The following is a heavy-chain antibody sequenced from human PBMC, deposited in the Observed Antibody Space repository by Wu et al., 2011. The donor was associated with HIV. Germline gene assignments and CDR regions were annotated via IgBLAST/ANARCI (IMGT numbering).Heavy chain of an antibody. D-gene: IGHD3-22*01. J-gene: IGHJ5*02. V-gene: IGHV1-18*01. CDR2: ITTYNGDT. CDR3: ARAPPVTMSPDFYWFDP. CDR1: GYTFTSYG. Sequence: QVQLVQSGAEVKKPGASVKVSCKASGYTFTSYGISWVRQAPGHGLEWMGWITTYNGDTNYAQKLQGRVTMTTDTSTTTVYMELRSLRSDDTAVYYCARAPPVTMSPDFYWFDPWGQGTLVTVSS.